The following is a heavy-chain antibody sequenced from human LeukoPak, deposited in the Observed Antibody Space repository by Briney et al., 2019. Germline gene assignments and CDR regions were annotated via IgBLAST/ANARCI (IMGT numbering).Heavy chain of an antibody. V-gene: IGHV3-23*01. CDR3: AKDSPILTV. J-gene: IGHJ3*01. Sequence: GSLRLSCAASGFSFGTHGMSWVRQGPGKGLEWVSALDGSGASIYYTDSVKGRFTTSRDNSKNTLFLQMNSLRAEDTAVYYCAKDSPILTVWGQGTMVTVSS. D-gene: IGHD3-9*01. CDR2: LDGSGASI. CDR1: GFSFGTHG.